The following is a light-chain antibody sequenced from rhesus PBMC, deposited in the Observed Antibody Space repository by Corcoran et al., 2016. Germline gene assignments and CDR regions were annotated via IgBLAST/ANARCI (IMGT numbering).Light chain of an antibody. Sequence: DIQMTQSPSSLYASVGDTVTITCRASQGISSYLAWYQQKPGKAPKLLIYKASTLQRGVPSKFSGTGSGTDFTLTISILQPEDFATYYCPQHNSDPPTFGGGTKVELK. V-gene: IGKV1-25*01. CDR3: PQHNSDPPT. CDR1: QGISSY. J-gene: IGKJ4*01. CDR2: KAS.